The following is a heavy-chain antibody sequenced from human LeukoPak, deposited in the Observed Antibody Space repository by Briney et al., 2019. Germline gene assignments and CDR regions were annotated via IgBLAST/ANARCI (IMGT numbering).Heavy chain of an antibody. J-gene: IGHJ4*02. D-gene: IGHD4-11*01. V-gene: IGHV3-21*01. Sequence: GGSLRLSCAASGFTFSSYSMNWVRQAPGKGQDWVSSISSSSSSIYYADSVKGRFTISRDNAKNSLSLQMNSLRAEDTAVYYCARGPYTDYWGQGTLVTVSS. CDR2: ISSSSSSI. CDR3: ARGPYTDY. CDR1: GFTFSSYS.